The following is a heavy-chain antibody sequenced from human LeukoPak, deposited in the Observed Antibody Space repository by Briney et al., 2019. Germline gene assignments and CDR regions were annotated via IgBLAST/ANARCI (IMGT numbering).Heavy chain of an antibody. CDR3: ARVRAGARSGYYMDV. Sequence: SGGSLRLSCAASGFTFSDYYMSWIRQAPGKGLEWVSYISSSGSAIYYADSVKGRFTISRDNAKNSLYLQMNSLRVEDTAVYYCARVRAGARSGYYMDVWGKGTTVTVSS. V-gene: IGHV3-11*01. CDR2: ISSSGSAI. CDR1: GFTFSDYY. J-gene: IGHJ6*03. D-gene: IGHD1-26*01.